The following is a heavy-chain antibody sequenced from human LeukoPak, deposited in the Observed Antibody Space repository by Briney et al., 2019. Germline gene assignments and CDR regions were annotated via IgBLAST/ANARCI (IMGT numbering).Heavy chain of an antibody. CDR1: GGSISSGSCN. V-gene: IGHV4-61*09. Sequence: PSETLSLTCSVSGGSISSGSCNWSWIRKPAGRGLEWIGHIYSSGSTKYNSSLKSRVSISIDTSKNQFSLNLSSVTAADTAVYYCASDFEFCSSTSCYRTFDYWGQGTLVTVSS. CDR3: ASDFEFCSSTSCYRTFDY. CDR2: IYSSGST. D-gene: IGHD2-2*01. J-gene: IGHJ4*02.